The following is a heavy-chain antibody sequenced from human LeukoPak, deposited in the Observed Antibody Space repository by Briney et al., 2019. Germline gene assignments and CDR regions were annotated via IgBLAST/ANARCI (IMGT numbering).Heavy chain of an antibody. J-gene: IGHJ5*02. V-gene: IGHV1-18*01. D-gene: IGHD6-13*01. Sequence: ASVKVSCKASGYTFTSYGIGWVRQAPGQGLEWMGWISAYNGNTNYAQKLQGRVTMTTDTSTSTAYMELRSLRSDDTAVYYCAKSGGAAAGTGFEDWFDPWGQGTLVTVSS. CDR2: ISAYNGNT. CDR1: GYTFTSYG. CDR3: AKSGGAAAGTGFEDWFDP.